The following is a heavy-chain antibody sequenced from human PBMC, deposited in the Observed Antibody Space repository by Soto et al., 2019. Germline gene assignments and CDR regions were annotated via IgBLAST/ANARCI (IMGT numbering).Heavy chain of an antibody. D-gene: IGHD3-10*01. CDR1: GGSISSYY. V-gene: IGHV4-4*07. CDR2: IYTSGST. CDR3: ARDRSRAVYSYYYSMDV. J-gene: IGHJ6*02. Sequence: QVQLQESGPGLVKPSETLSLTCTVSGGSISSYYWRWIRQPAGKGLEWIGRIYTSGSTNYNPSHKSRATMSVDTSKNQFSLKLSSVSAADTAVYYCARDRSRAVYSYYYSMDVWGQGTTVTVSS.